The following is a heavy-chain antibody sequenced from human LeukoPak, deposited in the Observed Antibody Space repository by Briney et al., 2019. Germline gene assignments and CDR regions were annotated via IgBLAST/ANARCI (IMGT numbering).Heavy chain of an antibody. J-gene: IGHJ4*02. V-gene: IGHV3-30-3*01. CDR1: GGSVSSGSYY. CDR3: ARQIAVADELFDN. CDR2: ISFDGSNE. Sequence: LSLTCTVSGGSVSSGSYYWSWIRQPPGKGLEWVTVISFDGSNEYYTDSVKGRFTTSRDNSKNTLYLQMNSLRPEDTAMYYCARQIAVADELFDNWGQGTLVTVSS. D-gene: IGHD6-19*01.